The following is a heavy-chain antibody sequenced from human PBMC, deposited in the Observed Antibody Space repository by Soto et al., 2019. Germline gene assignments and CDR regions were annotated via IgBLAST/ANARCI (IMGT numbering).Heavy chain of an antibody. D-gene: IGHD3-10*01. V-gene: IGHV3-21*01. CDR1: GFTFSSYA. Sequence: EVQLLESGGGLVQPGGSLRLSCAASGFTFSSYAMSWVRQAPGKGLEWVSSISSSSSYIYYADSVKGRFTISRDNAKNSLYLQMNSLRAEDTAVYYCARDVWTLLWFGAFDIWGQGTMVTVSS. CDR2: ISSSSSYI. J-gene: IGHJ3*02. CDR3: ARDVWTLLWFGAFDI.